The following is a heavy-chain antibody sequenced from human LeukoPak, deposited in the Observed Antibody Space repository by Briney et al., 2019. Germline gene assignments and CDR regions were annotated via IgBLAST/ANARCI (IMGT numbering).Heavy chain of an antibody. CDR2: INPSGGST. V-gene: IGHV1-46*01. CDR1: GYTFTSYY. CDR3: ATDLASYYFDY. J-gene: IGHJ4*02. Sequence: GSSVKVSCKASGYTFTSYYMHWVRQAPGQGLEWMGIINPSGGSTSYAQKFQGRVTMTRDTSTSTVYMELSSLRSEDTALYYCATDLASYYFDYWGQGTLVTVSS.